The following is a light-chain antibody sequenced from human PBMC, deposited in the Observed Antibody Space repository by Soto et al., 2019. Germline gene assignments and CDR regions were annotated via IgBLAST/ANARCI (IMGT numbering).Light chain of an antibody. V-gene: IGKV3-20*01. J-gene: IGKJ1*01. Sequence: LVYTQSPGTLSMSPGERATISFRASQSVSNNYLAWYQQNPGQAPRLLIYGASNRATGIPDRFSGSGSGTDFTLTISRLEPEDFAVYYCQQYGSSGTVGQGTKVDIK. CDR2: GAS. CDR3: QQYGSSGT. CDR1: QSVSNNY.